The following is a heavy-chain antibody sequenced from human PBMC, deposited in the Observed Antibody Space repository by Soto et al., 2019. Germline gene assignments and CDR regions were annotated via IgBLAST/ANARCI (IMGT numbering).Heavy chain of an antibody. CDR2: IRVLGDST. CDR3: ARDRAGTLTFPHTTFHL. V-gene: IGHV3-11*01. J-gene: IGHJ3*01. Sequence: QEQLAESGGGLVKPGGSLRLSCAASGSSLNVDYITWFRQAPGSGLEWVASIRVLGDSTYYADSVKGRFTISRDNVKNSRYLQMDTLRAEDTAVYYCARDRAGTLTFPHTTFHLWGQGTTVAVAS. CDR1: GSSLNVDY. D-gene: IGHD4-17*01.